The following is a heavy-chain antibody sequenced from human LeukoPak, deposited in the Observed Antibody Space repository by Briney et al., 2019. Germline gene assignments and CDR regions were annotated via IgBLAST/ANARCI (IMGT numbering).Heavy chain of an antibody. Sequence: SETLSLTCTVSGGSISSYYRSWIRQPPGKGLEWIGYIYYSGGTNYNPSLKSRVTISVDTSKNQFSLKLSSVTAADTAVYYCARHFKRGLRYFDWSFDYWGQGTLVTVSS. V-gene: IGHV4-59*08. CDR3: ARHFKRGLRYFDWSFDY. J-gene: IGHJ4*02. D-gene: IGHD3-9*01. CDR2: IYYSGGT. CDR1: GGSISSYY.